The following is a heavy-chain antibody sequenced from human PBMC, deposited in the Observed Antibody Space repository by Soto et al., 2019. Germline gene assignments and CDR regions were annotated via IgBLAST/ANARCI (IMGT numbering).Heavy chain of an antibody. Sequence: SETLSLTCTVSGGSISSSSYYWGWIRQPPGKGLEWIGSIYYSGSTYYNPSLKSRVTISVDTSKNQFSLKLSSVTAADTAVYYCAREGLKLLWFGEPPLFDPWGQGTLVT. V-gene: IGHV4-39*02. CDR1: GGSISSSSYY. D-gene: IGHD3-10*01. J-gene: IGHJ5*02. CDR2: IYYSGST. CDR3: AREGLKLLWFGEPPLFDP.